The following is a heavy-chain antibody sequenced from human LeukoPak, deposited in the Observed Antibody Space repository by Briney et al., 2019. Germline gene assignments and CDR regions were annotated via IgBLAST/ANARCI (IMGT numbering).Heavy chain of an antibody. CDR1: GFTFSSYA. D-gene: IGHD3-10*01. V-gene: IGHV3-30*04. Sequence: GGSLRLSCAASGFTFSSYAMHWVRQAPGKGLEWVAVISYDGSNKYYADSVKGRFTISGDNSKNTLYLQMNSLRAEDTAVYYCATTVRGILSVHMDVWGKGTTVTVSS. J-gene: IGHJ6*03. CDR3: ATTVRGILSVHMDV. CDR2: ISYDGSNK.